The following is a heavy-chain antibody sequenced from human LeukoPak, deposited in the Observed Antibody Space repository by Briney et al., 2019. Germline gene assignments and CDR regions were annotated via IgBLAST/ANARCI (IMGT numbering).Heavy chain of an antibody. D-gene: IGHD6-13*01. CDR3: ARLAAPFDY. J-gene: IGHJ4*02. Sequence: SETLSLTCTVSGGSISSSSYYWGWIRQPPGKGLEWIGSIYYSGSTYYNPSLKSRVTISVDTSKNQFSLKLSSVTAADTAVYYCARLAAPFDYWGQGTLVTVSS. CDR1: GGSISSSSYY. V-gene: IGHV4-39*01. CDR2: IYYSGST.